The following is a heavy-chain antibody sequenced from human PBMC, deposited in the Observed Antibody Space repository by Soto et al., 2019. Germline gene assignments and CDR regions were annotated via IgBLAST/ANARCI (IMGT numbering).Heavy chain of an antibody. J-gene: IGHJ4*02. CDR1: GGSISSGDYY. Sequence: QVQLQESGPGLVKPSQTLSLTCTVSGGSISSGDYYWSWIRQPPGKGLEWIGYIYYSGSTYYNPSLKIRVTISVATSKNQFSLKLSSVTAADTAVYYCARWLGYGPHFDYLGQGTLGTVSS. CDR3: ARWLGYGPHFDY. CDR2: IYYSGST. D-gene: IGHD5-12*01. V-gene: IGHV4-30-4*01.